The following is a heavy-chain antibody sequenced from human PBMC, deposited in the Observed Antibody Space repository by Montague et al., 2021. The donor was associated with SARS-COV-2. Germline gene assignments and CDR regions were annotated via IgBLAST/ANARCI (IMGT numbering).Heavy chain of an antibody. CDR2: IYYSGST. V-gene: IGHV4-59*01. J-gene: IGHJ5*02. D-gene: IGHD3-10*01. Sequence: SETLSLTCTVSGGSISSYYWSWIRQPPGKGLEWIGDIYYSGSTNYNHSPKSRVTISVDTSKNQFSLKRSSVTAADTAVYYCARVTVLLWFGGRGYWFDPWGQGTLVTVSS. CDR3: ARVTVLLWFGGRGYWFDP. CDR1: GGSISSYY.